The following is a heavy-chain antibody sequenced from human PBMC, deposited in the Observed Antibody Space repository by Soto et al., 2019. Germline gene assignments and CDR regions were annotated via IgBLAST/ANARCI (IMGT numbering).Heavy chain of an antibody. CDR1: GGTFSSYA. Sequence: GASVKVSCKAPGGTFSSYAISWVRQAPGQGLEWMGGIIPIFGTANYAQKFQGRVTITADESTSTAYMELSSLRSEDTAVYYCARHSSSSGYYYYGMDVWGQGTTVTVSS. CDR3: ARHSSSSGYYYYGMDV. CDR2: IIPIFGTA. J-gene: IGHJ6*02. D-gene: IGHD6-6*01. V-gene: IGHV1-69*13.